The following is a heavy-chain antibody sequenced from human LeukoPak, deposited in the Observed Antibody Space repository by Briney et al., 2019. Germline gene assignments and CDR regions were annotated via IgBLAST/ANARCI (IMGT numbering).Heavy chain of an antibody. Sequence: GGSLRLSCAAAGFTFSSYWMHWVRQAPGKGLLWVSRINSDGTTTYYADSVKGRFTISRDNAKNTLYLQVNSLRAEDTAVYYCARGNYYGMDVWGQGTTVTVSS. V-gene: IGHV3-74*01. CDR1: GFTFSSYW. CDR2: INSDGTTT. CDR3: ARGNYYGMDV. J-gene: IGHJ6*02.